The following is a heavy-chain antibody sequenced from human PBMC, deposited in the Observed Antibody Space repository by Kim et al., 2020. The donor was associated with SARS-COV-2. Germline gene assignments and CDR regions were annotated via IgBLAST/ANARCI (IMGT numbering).Heavy chain of an antibody. CDR2: IIPILGIA. CDR1: GGTFSSYA. CDR3: ARVDLAYYDILTGYNDAFDI. Sequence: SVKVSCKASGGTFSSYAISWVRQAPGQGLEWMGRIIPILGIANYAQKFQGRVTITADKSTSTTYMELSSLRSEDTAVYYCARVDLAYYDILTGYNDAFDIWGQGTMVTVSS. J-gene: IGHJ3*02. D-gene: IGHD3-9*01. V-gene: IGHV1-69*04.